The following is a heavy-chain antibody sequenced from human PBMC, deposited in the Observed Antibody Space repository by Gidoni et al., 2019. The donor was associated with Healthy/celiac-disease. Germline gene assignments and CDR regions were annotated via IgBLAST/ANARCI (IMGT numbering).Heavy chain of an antibody. D-gene: IGHD5-18*01. J-gene: IGHJ6*02. CDR1: GFPFSSYS. CDR2: ISSSSSYI. CDR3: ARDATQLWTSFYYYYGMDV. V-gene: IGHV3-21*01. Sequence: EVQLVESGGGLVKPGGSLRLSCAASGFPFSSYSMNWVRQAPGKGLEWVSSISSSSSYIYYADSVKGRFTISRDNAKNSLYLQMNSLRAEDTAVYYCARDATQLWTSFYYYYGMDVWGQGTTVTVSS.